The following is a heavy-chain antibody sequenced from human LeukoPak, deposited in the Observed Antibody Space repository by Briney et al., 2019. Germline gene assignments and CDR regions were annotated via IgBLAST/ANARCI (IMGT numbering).Heavy chain of an antibody. J-gene: IGHJ4*02. CDR3: ARVDGDYSPFDY. Sequence: TGGSLRLSCAASGFTFSSYAMHWVRQAPGKGLEWVAVISYDGSNKYYADSVKGRFTISRDNSKNTLYLQMNSLRAEDTAVYYCARVDGDYSPFDYWGQGTLVTVSS. D-gene: IGHD4-17*01. CDR1: GFTFSSYA. CDR2: ISYDGSNK. V-gene: IGHV3-30*04.